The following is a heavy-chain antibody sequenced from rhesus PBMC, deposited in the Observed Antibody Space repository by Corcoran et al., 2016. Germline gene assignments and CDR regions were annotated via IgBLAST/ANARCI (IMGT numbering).Heavy chain of an antibody. V-gene: IGHV4-65*01. CDR1: GGSVSSSNW. D-gene: IGHD3-16*01. CDR3: ARDLTSGSYYFDY. Sequence: QVQLQESGPGLVKPSETLSLTCAVSGGSVSSSNWWSWIRQPPGKGLEWIWYISGSSGSTYYNPSLMSRVTISTDTSKNQFSLKLSSVTAADTAVYYCARDLTSGSYYFDYWGQGVLVTVSS. J-gene: IGHJ4*01. CDR2: ISGSSGST.